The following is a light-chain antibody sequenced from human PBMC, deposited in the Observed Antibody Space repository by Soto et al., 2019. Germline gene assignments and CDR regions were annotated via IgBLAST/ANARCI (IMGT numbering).Light chain of an antibody. V-gene: IGLV2-8*01. CDR2: EVS. J-gene: IGLJ2*01. Sequence: QSALTQPPSASGSPGQSVTISCTGTSSDVGGSNFVSWYQQHPGKAPKIMIYEVSKRPSGVPDRFSGSKSGNTASLTVSGLQAEDEADYYCCSYAGSRGLVFGGGTKLTVL. CDR3: CSYAGSRGLV. CDR1: SSDVGGSNF.